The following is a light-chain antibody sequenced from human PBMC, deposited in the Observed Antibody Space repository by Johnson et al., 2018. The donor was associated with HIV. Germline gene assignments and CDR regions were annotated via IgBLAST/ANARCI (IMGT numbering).Light chain of an antibody. CDR3: GTWDSSLSAYV. Sequence: QSVLTQPPSVSAAPGQRVTISCSGSSSNIGSNYVSWYQQVPGTAPKLLIYDNTKRPSGIPDRFSGSKSGTSATLGITGLLTGDEADYYCGTWDSSLSAYVFGTGTKVTVL. V-gene: IGLV1-51*01. CDR2: DNT. J-gene: IGLJ1*01. CDR1: SSNIGSNY.